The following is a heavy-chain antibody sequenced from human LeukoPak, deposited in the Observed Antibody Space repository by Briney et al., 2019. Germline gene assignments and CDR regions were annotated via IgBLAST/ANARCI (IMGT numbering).Heavy chain of an antibody. Sequence: PSETLSLTCTVSGGSISSGVFYWSWIRQHPGKGLEWIGYIYSSGSSFYNPSLKSRVTISVDTSKNQFSLKLSSVTAADTAAYFCARDDGLGRGGVDPWGQGTLVTVSS. CDR2: IYSSGSS. CDR3: ARDDGLGRGGVDP. D-gene: IGHD1-26*01. J-gene: IGHJ5*02. V-gene: IGHV4-31*03. CDR1: GGSISSGVFY.